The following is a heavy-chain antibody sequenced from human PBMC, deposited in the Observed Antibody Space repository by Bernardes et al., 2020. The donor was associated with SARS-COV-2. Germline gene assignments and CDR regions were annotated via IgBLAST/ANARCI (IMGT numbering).Heavy chain of an antibody. V-gene: IGHV3-7*01. Sequence: GWSLIRSCAASGFTFSSYWMSWVRQAPGQGLEWVANIKQDGSEKYYVDSVKGRFTISRDNAKNSLYLQMNSLRAEDTAVYYCARDQIRSSSWYPTLYYYYGMDVWGQGTTVTVSS. D-gene: IGHD6-13*01. CDR1: GFTFSSYW. CDR2: IKQDGSEK. J-gene: IGHJ6*02. CDR3: ARDQIRSSSWYPTLYYYYGMDV.